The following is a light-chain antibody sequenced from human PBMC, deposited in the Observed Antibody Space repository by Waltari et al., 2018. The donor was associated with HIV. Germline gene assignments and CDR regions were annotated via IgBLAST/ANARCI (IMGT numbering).Light chain of an antibody. CDR3: QQTYDMPRT. CDR2: SAS. CDR1: QSVRMY. J-gene: IGKJ4*01. Sequence: DIQMTPSPSSLSARVGDKVTITCRTSQSVRMYLNWYQQRPGMAPKVLISSASILQNGVPARFSGRGSNTDFTLTISSGQPEDSATYCCQQTYDMPRTLGAGNTVEIK. V-gene: IGKV1-39*01.